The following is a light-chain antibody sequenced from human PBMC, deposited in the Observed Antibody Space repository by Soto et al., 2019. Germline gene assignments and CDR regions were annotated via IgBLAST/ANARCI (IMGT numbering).Light chain of an antibody. J-gene: IGLJ2*01. CDR1: SRDVGGYNF. CDR2: EVS. V-gene: IGLV2-8*01. CDR3: SSYAGSNTFVV. Sequence: QSALTQPPSASGSPGQSVTISCSGTSRDVGGYNFVSWCQQHPGKAPKLMIYEVSKRPSGVPDRFSGYKSGNTASLIVSGLQAEDEADYYCSSYAGSNTFVVFGGGTKVTVL.